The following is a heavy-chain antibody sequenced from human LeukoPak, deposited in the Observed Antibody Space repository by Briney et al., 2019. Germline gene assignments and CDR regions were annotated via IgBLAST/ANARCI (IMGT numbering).Heavy chain of an antibody. J-gene: IGHJ4*02. CDR1: GGSISSTSYY. D-gene: IGHD1-26*01. CDR3: AGSYSGSFYFDY. V-gene: IGHV4-39*01. Sequence: SDTLSLTCPVSGGSISSTSYYWGWVRQPPGKGLEWIGNIFYGGSTYYNPSLKSRVTISVDTSKNQFSLRLSSVTAADTAVYYCAGSYSGSFYFDYLGQGTLVTGSS. CDR2: IFYGGST.